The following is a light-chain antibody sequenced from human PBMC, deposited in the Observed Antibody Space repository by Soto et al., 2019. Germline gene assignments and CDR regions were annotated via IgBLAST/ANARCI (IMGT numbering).Light chain of an antibody. V-gene: IGLV2-11*01. CDR1: SSDVGGYNY. Sequence: QSALTQPRSVSGSPGQSVTISCTGTSSDVGGYNYVSWYQQHPGKAPKLMIYDVSKRPSGVPDRFSGSKSGNTASLTFSGLQAEDEADYYCCSYAGSSFWVFGGGTKLTVL. CDR3: CSYAGSSFWV. CDR2: DVS. J-gene: IGLJ3*02.